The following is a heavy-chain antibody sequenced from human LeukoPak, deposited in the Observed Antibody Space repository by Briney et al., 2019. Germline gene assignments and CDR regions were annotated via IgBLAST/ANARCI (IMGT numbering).Heavy chain of an antibody. CDR1: GYTFTNYG. Sequence: GASVKVSCKSSGYTFTNYGITWVRQAPGQGLEWMGWISAYNGNTNYAQKLQGRVTMTTDTSTSTAYMEVRSLRSDDTAMYYCARVCHWDIDNTRGDPVDYWGQGTLVTVSS. V-gene: IGHV1-18*01. CDR3: ARVCHWDIDNTRGDPVDY. D-gene: IGHD2-15*01. CDR2: ISAYNGNT. J-gene: IGHJ4*02.